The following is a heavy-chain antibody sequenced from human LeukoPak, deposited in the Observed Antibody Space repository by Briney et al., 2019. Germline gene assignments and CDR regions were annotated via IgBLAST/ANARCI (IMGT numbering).Heavy chain of an antibody. V-gene: IGHV3-11*04. CDR3: ARFNFIYGIAAAETGAFDI. Sequence: HGGSLRLSCAASGFTFSDYYMSWIRQAPGKGLEWVSYISSSGSTIYYADSVKGRFTISRDNAKNSLYLQMNSLRAEDTAVYYCARFNFIYGIAAAETGAFDIWGQGTMVTVSS. D-gene: IGHD6-13*01. J-gene: IGHJ3*02. CDR1: GFTFSDYY. CDR2: ISSSGSTI.